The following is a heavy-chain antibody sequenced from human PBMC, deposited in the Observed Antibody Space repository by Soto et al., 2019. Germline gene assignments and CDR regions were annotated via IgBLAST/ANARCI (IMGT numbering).Heavy chain of an antibody. Sequence: ASVKVSCKASGYTFTSYGISWVRQAPGQGLEWMGWISAYNGNTNYAQKLQGRVTMTTDTSTSTAYMELRSLRSDDTAVYYCAKDKLEPYDPTPTDSYYYYYMDVWGKGTTVTVSS. J-gene: IGHJ6*03. CDR3: AKDKLEPYDPTPTDSYYYYYMDV. D-gene: IGHD5-12*01. CDR1: GYTFTSYG. CDR2: ISAYNGNT. V-gene: IGHV1-18*01.